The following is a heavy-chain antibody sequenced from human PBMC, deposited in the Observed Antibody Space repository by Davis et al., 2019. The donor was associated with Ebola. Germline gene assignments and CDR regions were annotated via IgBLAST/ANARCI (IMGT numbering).Heavy chain of an antibody. CDR3: ARPSSGYEASFDY. J-gene: IGHJ4*02. CDR1: GYSFTNYW. V-gene: IGHV5-51*01. D-gene: IGHD3-22*01. Sequence: GESLKISCKGSGYSFTNYWIAWVRQMPGEGLEWMGIIFPGDSDTRSSPSFQGQVTISADKSINSAYLQWNSLRASDTAIYYCARPSSGYEASFDYWGQGTLVTVSS. CDR2: IFPGDSDT.